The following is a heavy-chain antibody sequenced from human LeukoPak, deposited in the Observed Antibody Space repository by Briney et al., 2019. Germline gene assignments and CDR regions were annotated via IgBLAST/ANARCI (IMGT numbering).Heavy chain of an antibody. CDR2: IWYDGSNK. CDR1: GFTFSGYG. Sequence: PGGSLRLSCAASGFTFSGYGMHWVRQAPGKGLECVALIWYDGSNKYYTDSVKGRFTISRDNSKNTLFLQMDSLRVEDTAVYYCARDPSGSLDYWGQGTLSPSPQ. D-gene: IGHD1-26*01. J-gene: IGHJ4*02. CDR3: ARDPSGSLDY. V-gene: IGHV3-33*01.